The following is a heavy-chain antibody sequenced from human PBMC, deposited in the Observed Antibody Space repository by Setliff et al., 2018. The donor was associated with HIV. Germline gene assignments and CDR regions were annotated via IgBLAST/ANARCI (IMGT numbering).Heavy chain of an antibody. Sequence: ASVKVSCKASGYTFVNYGVTWVRQAPGQGLEWMGWISGYNGNTNYAQKFQGRVTMTTDTSTNTAYMELSSLRSEDTAVYYCARAGYSYGHYYFDYWGQGTLVTVSS. J-gene: IGHJ4*02. CDR2: ISGYNGNT. D-gene: IGHD5-18*01. V-gene: IGHV1-18*01. CDR3: ARAGYSYGHYYFDY. CDR1: GYTFVNYG.